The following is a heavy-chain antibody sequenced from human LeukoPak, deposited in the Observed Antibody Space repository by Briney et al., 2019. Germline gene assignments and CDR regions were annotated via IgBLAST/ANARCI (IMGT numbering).Heavy chain of an antibody. CDR3: ARHLGIAVAGTFWFDY. D-gene: IGHD6-19*01. Sequence: GESLKISCKGSGYSFTSYWIGWVRQMPGKGLEWMGIIYPGDSDTRYSPSFQGQVTISADKSISTAYLQWSSLKASDTAMYYCARHLGIAVAGTFWFDYWGQGTLVTVSS. CDR2: IYPGDSDT. CDR1: GYSFTSYW. V-gene: IGHV5-51*01. J-gene: IGHJ4*02.